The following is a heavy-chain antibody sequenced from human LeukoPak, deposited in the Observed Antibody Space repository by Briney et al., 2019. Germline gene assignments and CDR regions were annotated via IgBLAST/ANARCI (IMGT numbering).Heavy chain of an antibody. CDR2: INWNSGSI. V-gene: IGHV3-9*01. CDR3: AKGHGYSSGWYVDYFDY. Sequence: GGSLRLSCAASGFTFDDYAIHGVRQAPGKGLEWVSGINWNSGSIGYADSVKGRFTISRDNAKNSLYLQMNSLRPEDTALYYCAKGHGYSSGWYVDYFDYWGQGTLVTVSS. J-gene: IGHJ4*02. CDR1: GFTFDDYA. D-gene: IGHD6-19*01.